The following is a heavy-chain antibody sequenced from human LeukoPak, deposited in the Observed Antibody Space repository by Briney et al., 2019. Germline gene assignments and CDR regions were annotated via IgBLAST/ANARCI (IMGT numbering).Heavy chain of an antibody. V-gene: IGHV1-69*05. CDR3: ARDLGYCSGGSCYSGGDAFDI. CDR2: IIPIFGTA. CDR1: GGTFSSYA. J-gene: IGHJ3*02. D-gene: IGHD2-15*01. Sequence: SVEVSCKASGGTFSSYAISWVRQAPGQGLEWMGRIIPIFGTANYAQKFQGRVTITTDESTSTAYMELSSLRSEDTAVYYCARDLGYCSGGSCYSGGDAFDIWGQGTMVTVSS.